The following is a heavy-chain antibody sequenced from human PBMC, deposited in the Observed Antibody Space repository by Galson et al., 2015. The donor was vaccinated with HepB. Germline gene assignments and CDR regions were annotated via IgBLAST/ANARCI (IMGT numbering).Heavy chain of an antibody. CDR2: IGVSGGNT. V-gene: IGHV3-23*01. J-gene: IGHJ4*02. CDR1: GFSFSNYD. Sequence: SLRLSCAASGFSFSNYDDVSWVRQAPGKGLEWLSAIGVSGGNTNYAGSARGRFTVSRDSSKNTVYLQMNSLRAEDTAIYYCAKVTWVRIARDCWGQGTLVTVSS. CDR3: AKVTWVRIARDC. D-gene: IGHD3-16*01.